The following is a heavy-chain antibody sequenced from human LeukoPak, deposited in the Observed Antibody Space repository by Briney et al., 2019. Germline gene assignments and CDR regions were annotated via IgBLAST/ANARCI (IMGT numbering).Heavy chain of an antibody. D-gene: IGHD2-21*02. J-gene: IGHJ4*02. CDR1: GFTFSGYS. CDR2: ISSRSTYI. Sequence: GGSLRLSCAASGFTFSGYSMNWVRQAPGKGLEWVSSISSRSTYIYYADSVKGGFTTSRDNAQNSLYMEMNSLRAEDTAVYYCARDQAAFCGGDCYYGYWGQGTLVTVSS. CDR3: ARDQAAFCGGDCYYGY. V-gene: IGHV3-21*01.